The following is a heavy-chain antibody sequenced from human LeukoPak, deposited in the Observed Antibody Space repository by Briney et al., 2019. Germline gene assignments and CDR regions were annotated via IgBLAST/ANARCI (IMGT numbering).Heavy chain of an antibody. CDR1: GFTFSSYG. CDR3: ASKQWLVSDFDY. J-gene: IGHJ4*02. Sequence: AGGSLRLSCAASGFTFSSYGMHWVRQAPGKGLEWVAVISYDGSNKYYADSVKGRFTISRDNAKNSLYLQMSSLRAEDTAVYYCASKQWLVSDFDYWGQGTLVTVSS. CDR2: ISYDGSNK. D-gene: IGHD6-19*01. V-gene: IGHV3-30*03.